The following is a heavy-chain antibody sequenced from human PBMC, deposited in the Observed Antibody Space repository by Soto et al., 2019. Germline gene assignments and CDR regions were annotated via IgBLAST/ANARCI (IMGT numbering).Heavy chain of an antibody. CDR2: ISAYNGNT. V-gene: IGHV1-18*01. D-gene: IGHD6-13*01. J-gene: IGHJ5*02. CDR3: ARGASLVPAAGTGPWFDP. Sequence: ASVKVSCKASGYTFTSYGISWVRQAPGQGLEWMGWISAYNGNTNYAQKLQGRVTMTRDTSISTAYMELRRLRSDDTAVYYCARGASLVPAAGTGPWFDPWGQGTLVTVSS. CDR1: GYTFTSYG.